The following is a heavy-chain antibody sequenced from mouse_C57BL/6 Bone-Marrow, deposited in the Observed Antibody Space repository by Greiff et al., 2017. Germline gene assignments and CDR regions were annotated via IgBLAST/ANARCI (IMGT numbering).Heavy chain of an antibody. CDR2: IDPSDSYT. V-gene: IGHV1-69*01. CDR3: ARSLYYGSRYNY. CDR1: GYTFTSYW. D-gene: IGHD1-1*01. J-gene: IGHJ2*01. Sequence: QVQLQQPGAELVMPGASVKLSCKASGYTFTSYWMHWVKQRPGQGLEWIGEIDPSDSYTNYNQKFKGKSTLTVDKSSSTAYMQLSSLTSEDSAVYYCARSLYYGSRYNYWGQGTTLTVSS.